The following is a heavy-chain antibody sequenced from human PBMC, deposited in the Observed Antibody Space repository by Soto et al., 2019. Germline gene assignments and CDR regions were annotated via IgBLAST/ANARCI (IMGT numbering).Heavy chain of an antibody. J-gene: IGHJ6*02. CDR3: ARLPRGQDDYENSGYLTYYYGIDV. Sequence: QVQLVQSGAEVKKPGSSVKVSCKASGGTFSSCAINWVRQAPGQGLEWMGGIIPMFGTTNYAQKFQGRVTITADESTSTAYMELSSLRSEDTAVYYCARLPRGQDDYENSGYLTYYYGIDVWGPGTRVTVSS. D-gene: IGHD3-22*01. V-gene: IGHV1-69*01. CDR2: IIPMFGTT. CDR1: GGTFSSCA.